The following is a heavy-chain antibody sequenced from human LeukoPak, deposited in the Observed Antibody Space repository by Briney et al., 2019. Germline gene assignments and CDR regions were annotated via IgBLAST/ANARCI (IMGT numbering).Heavy chain of an antibody. J-gene: IGHJ4*02. CDR3: AKAIQPNYFDY. Sequence: GGSQRLSCAASGFTFSSYAMNWVRQAPGKGLEWVSAISGSGGTTYYPDSVKGRFTISRDNSKNTLYLQMNSLRAEDTAVYYCAKAIQPNYFDYWGQGTLVTVSS. CDR1: GFTFSSYA. CDR2: ISGSGGTT. D-gene: IGHD5-18*01. V-gene: IGHV3-23*01.